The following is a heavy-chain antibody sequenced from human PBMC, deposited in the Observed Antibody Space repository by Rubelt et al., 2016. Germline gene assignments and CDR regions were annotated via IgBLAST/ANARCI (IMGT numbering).Heavy chain of an antibody. CDR2: INHSGST. Sequence: QVQLKQWGAGLLKPSETLSVTCAVYGGSFSGYYWTWIRQPPGKGLEWIGEINHSGSTNYNPSLKSRLTMSVDKSRNQFSLKLTSVTAADTAEYYCATGLQAQRSFDYWGQGTLVTVSS. J-gene: IGHJ4*02. CDR3: ATGLQAQRSFDY. V-gene: IGHV4-34*01. CDR1: GGSFSGYY. D-gene: IGHD3-16*01.